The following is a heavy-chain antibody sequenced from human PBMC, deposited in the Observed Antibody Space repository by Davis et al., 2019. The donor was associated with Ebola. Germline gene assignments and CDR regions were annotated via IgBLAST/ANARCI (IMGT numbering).Heavy chain of an antibody. J-gene: IGHJ1*01. CDR2: INENSASI. V-gene: IGHV3-9*01. CDR3: AKNRDSWEPQR. CDR1: GFTLANSV. Sequence: PGGSLRLSCAASGFTLANSVMHWVRQAPGKGLEWVATINENSASIGHADSVRGRFTISRDNAKNSLSLQMTSLRADDTAVYYCAKNRDSWEPQRWGQGTLVTVSS. D-gene: IGHD1-26*01.